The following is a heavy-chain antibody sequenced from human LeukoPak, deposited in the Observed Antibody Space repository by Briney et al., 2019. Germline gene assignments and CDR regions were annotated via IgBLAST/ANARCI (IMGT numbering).Heavy chain of an antibody. CDR3: TTVSEY. D-gene: IGHD4-17*01. J-gene: IGHJ4*02. V-gene: IGHV3-74*01. Sequence: GGSLRLSCAASGFTFNNFWMRWVRQAPGKGLEWVSGINNNGSGTYYADSVKGRFTISRDNSKNTVYLQMNGLRAEYTTVYYSTTVSEYWGQGTLVTVSS. CDR2: INNNGSGT. CDR1: GFTFNNFW.